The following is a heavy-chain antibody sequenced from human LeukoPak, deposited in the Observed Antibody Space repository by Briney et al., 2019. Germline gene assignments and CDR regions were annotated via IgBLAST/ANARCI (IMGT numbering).Heavy chain of an antibody. CDR2: IKQGGSSK. CDR3: GRGEGFLVDH. D-gene: IGHD3-3*01. J-gene: IGHJ4*02. V-gene: IGHV3-7*01. CDR1: GFSFSNSW. Sequence: GGSLRLSCVASGFSFSNSWMTWVRRAPGKGLEWVANIKQGGSSKYYVDSVKGRFTISRDDAKNSLFLQMNSLRAEDTAVYYCGRGEGFLVDHWGQGTLVTVST.